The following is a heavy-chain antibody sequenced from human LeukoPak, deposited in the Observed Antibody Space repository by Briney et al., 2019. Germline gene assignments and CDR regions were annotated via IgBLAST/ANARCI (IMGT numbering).Heavy chain of an antibody. V-gene: IGHV3-7*01. J-gene: IGHJ4*02. Sequence: PGGSLRLSCVASGFTFSSYWMTWVRQAPGKGLEWVANIKTDGSQIYYVDSVKGRFTISRDNAKNSLYLQMNSLRAEDTAVYFCAREMGTIEALDYWGQGTLVTVSS. CDR2: IKTDGSQI. CDR1: GFTFSSYW. CDR3: AREMGTIEALDY. D-gene: IGHD5-24*01.